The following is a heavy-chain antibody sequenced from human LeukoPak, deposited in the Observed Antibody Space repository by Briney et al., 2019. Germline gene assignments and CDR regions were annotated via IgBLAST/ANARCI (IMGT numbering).Heavy chain of an antibody. Sequence: GRSLRLSCAASGFTFSSYGMHWVRQAPGKGLEWVAVISYDGSNKYYADSVKGRFTISRDNSKNTLYLQMNSLRAEDTAVYYCARVRDGYKLGVLDPWGQGTLVTVSS. J-gene: IGHJ5*02. D-gene: IGHD5-24*01. CDR3: ARVRDGYKLGVLDP. CDR2: ISYDGSNK. CDR1: GFTFSSYG. V-gene: IGHV3-30*03.